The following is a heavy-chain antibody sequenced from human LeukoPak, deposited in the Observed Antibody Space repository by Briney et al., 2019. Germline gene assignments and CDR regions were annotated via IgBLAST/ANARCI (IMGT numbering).Heavy chain of an antibody. J-gene: IGHJ3*02. CDR1: GGSFSGYY. CDR2: INHSGST. CDR3: AKIEGYDFWSGYYTGILDAFDI. Sequence: SETLSLTCAVYGGSFSGYYWSWIRQPPGKGLEWIGEINHSGSTNYNPSLKSRVTISVDTSKNQFSLKLSSVTAADTAVYYCAKIEGYDFWSGYYTGILDAFDIWGQGTMVTVSS. V-gene: IGHV4-34*01. D-gene: IGHD3-3*01.